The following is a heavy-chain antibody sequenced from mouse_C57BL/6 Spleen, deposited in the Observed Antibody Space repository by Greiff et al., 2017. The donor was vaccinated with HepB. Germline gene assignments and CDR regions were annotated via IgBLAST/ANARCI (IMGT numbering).Heavy chain of an antibody. D-gene: IGHD2-4*01. CDR1: GYAFSSSW. CDR2: IYPGDGDT. J-gene: IGHJ1*03. Sequence: VQLQQSGPELVKPGASVKISCKASGYAFSSSWMNWVKQRPGKGLEWIGRIYPGDGDTNYNGKFKGKATLTADKSSSTAYMQLSSLTSEDSAVYFLARGDYENFDVWGTGTTVTVSS. CDR3: ARGDYENFDV. V-gene: IGHV1-82*01.